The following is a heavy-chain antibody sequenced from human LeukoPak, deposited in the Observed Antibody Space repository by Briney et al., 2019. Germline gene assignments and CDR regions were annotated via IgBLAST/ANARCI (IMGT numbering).Heavy chain of an antibody. J-gene: IGHJ2*01. CDR3: ARAPERITFGGFIVLGYFDL. Sequence: ASVKVSCKASGYTFTSYGISWVRQAPGQGLEWMGWISAYNGNTNYAQKLQGRVTMTTDTSTSTAYMELRSLRSDDTAVYYCARAPERITFGGFIVLGYFDLWGRGTLVTVSS. CDR2: ISAYNGNT. CDR1: GYTFTSYG. V-gene: IGHV1-18*01. D-gene: IGHD3-16*02.